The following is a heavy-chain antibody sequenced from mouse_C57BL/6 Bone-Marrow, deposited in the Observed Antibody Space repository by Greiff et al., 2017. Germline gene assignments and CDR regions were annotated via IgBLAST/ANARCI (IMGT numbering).Heavy chain of an antibody. J-gene: IGHJ3*01. Sequence: QVQLKPSGAELARPGASVKLSCTASGYTFTSYGISWVKQRTGQGLEWIGEIYPRRGNTYYNEKFKVKATLTADNSSRTAYRELRSLTSEDSAVYFCARVRDYYGSRYPFAYGGQGTLVTVSA. D-gene: IGHD1-1*01. CDR3: ARVRDYYGSRYPFAY. CDR1: GYTFTSYG. V-gene: IGHV1-81*01. CDR2: IYPRRGNT.